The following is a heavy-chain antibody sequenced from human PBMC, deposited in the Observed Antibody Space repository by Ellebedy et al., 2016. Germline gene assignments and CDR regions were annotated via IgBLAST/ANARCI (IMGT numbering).Heavy chain of an antibody. D-gene: IGHD4-23*01. CDR2: IYHSGST. J-gene: IGHJ4*02. CDR3: ARWGRGTVVTPTGNY. V-gene: IGHV4-4*02. Sequence: SETLSLTCAVSGGSISSSNWWSWVRQPPGKGLEWIGEIYHSGSTNYNPSLKSRVTISVDKSKNQFSLKLSSVTAADTAVYYCARWGRGTVVTPTGNYWGQGTLVTVSS. CDR1: GGSISSSNW.